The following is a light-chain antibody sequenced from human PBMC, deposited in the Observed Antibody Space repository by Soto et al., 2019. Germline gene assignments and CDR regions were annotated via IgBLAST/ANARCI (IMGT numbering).Light chain of an antibody. CDR2: KAS. CDR3: QQHNSFSIT. V-gene: IGKV1-5*03. CDR1: QSISSY. J-gene: IGKJ5*01. Sequence: DIQMTQSPSSRSASVGDRVTITCRASQSISSYLNWYQQKPGKAPKLLIYKASSLESGVPSRFSGSGSGTEFTLTINSLQADDFATYYCQQHNSFSITFGQGTRLEIK.